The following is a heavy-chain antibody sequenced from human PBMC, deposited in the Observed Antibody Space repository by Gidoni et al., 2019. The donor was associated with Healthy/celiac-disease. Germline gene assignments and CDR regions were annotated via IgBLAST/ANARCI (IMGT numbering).Heavy chain of an antibody. J-gene: IGHJ4*02. CDR3: ARQLLTTVTMDFDY. D-gene: IGHD4-17*01. V-gene: IGHV4-39*01. CDR2: IYDSGST. Sequence: QLQLQESGPGLVKPSETLSLTCTVSAGSLSSSSYYWGWFRQPPGKGLEWIGSIYDSGSTYYNPSLKSRVTISVDTSKNQFSLKLSSVTAADTAVYYCARQLLTTVTMDFDYWGQGTLVTVSS. CDR1: AGSLSSSSYY.